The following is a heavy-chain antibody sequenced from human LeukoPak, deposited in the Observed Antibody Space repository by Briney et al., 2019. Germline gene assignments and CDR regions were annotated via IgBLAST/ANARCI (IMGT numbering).Heavy chain of an antibody. CDR1: GGTFSSYA. CDR3: ATYDSSGQKRYYFDY. D-gene: IGHD3-22*01. V-gene: IGHV1-69*05. J-gene: IGHJ4*02. Sequence: ASVRVSCKASGGTFSSYAISWVRQAPGQGLEWMGGIIPIFGTANYAQKFQGRVTITTDESTSTAYMELSSLRSEDTAVYYCATYDSSGQKRYYFDYWGQGTLVTVSS. CDR2: IIPIFGTA.